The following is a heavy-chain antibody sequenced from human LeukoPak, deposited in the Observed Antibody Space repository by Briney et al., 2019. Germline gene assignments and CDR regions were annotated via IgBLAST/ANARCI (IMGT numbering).Heavy chain of an antibody. Sequence: GGSLRLSCAASGFTFGDYGMTWVRHAPGKGLVWVSRINKDGTNTNYADSVKGRFTISRDNAKNTLYLQMNSLRAEDTAVYYCARDPDCDSTSCYIGPYNWFDPWGQGTLVTVSS. V-gene: IGHV3-74*01. J-gene: IGHJ5*02. CDR2: INKDGTNT. CDR3: ARDPDCDSTSCYIGPYNWFDP. CDR1: GFTFGDYG. D-gene: IGHD2-2*02.